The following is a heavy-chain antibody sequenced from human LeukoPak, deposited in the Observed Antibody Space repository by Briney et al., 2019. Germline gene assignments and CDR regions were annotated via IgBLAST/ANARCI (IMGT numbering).Heavy chain of an antibody. J-gene: IGHJ4*02. CDR3: ARRRSYSSGYYY. CDR1: GGSFSDYY. V-gene: IGHV4-34*01. D-gene: IGHD3-22*01. CDR2: INHSGNT. Sequence: SETLSLTCAVYGGSFSDYYWSWIRQPPGKGLEWIGEINHSGNTNYNPSLKSRVTISVDTSKNPFSLKLSSVTAADTAVYYCARRRSYSSGYYYWGQGTLVTVSS.